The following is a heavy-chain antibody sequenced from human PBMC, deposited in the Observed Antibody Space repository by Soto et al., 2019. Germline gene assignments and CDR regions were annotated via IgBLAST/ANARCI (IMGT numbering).Heavy chain of an antibody. Sequence: PSETMSLTCSVAGGSLSGFYGGWLRPPPGKGLEWIGSIYYSGSTYYNPSLKSRVTISVDTSKNQFSLKLSSVTAADTAVYYCARLWFGELSDYYYVMEVLGQGTTVTVSS. D-gene: IGHD3-10*01. V-gene: IGHV4-39*01. J-gene: IGHJ6*02. CDR2: IYYSGST. CDR1: GGSLSGFY. CDR3: ARLWFGELSDYYYVMEV.